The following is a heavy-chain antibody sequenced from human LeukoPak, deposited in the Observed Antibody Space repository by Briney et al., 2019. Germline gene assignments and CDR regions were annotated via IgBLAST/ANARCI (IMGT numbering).Heavy chain of an antibody. CDR2: IKQDGSEK. Sequence: PGRSLRLSCAASGFTFNNHAMSWVRQAPGKGLVWVANIKQDGSEKYYVDSVKGRFTISRDNAKKSLYLQMNSLRAEDTAVYYCARVGYSDFWSGYYWDYWGQGTLATVSS. D-gene: IGHD3-3*01. V-gene: IGHV3-7*01. CDR1: GFTFNNHA. CDR3: ARVGYSDFWSGYYWDY. J-gene: IGHJ4*02.